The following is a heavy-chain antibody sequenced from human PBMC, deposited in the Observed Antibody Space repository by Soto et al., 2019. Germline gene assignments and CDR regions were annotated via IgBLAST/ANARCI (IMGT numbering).Heavy chain of an antibody. D-gene: IGHD6-25*01. Sequence: PGVSLRLSCAASGFTFRSYWMSWVRQAPGKGLEWVANIKQGGSEKYYVDSVKGRFTISRDNAKNSLYLQMNSLRAEDTAVYSCASYTSGDYYYYYGMDFWGQGTMVTVSS. CDR3: ASYTSGDYYYYYGMDF. V-gene: IGHV3-7*02. CDR2: IKQGGSEK. CDR1: GFTFRSYW. J-gene: IGHJ6*02.